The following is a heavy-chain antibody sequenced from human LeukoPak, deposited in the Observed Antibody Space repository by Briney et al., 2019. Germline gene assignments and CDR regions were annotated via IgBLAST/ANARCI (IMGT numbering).Heavy chain of an antibody. CDR2: ISSSGSTI. CDR3: ARGFRWSYPDAFDI. Sequence: PGGSLRLSRAASGFTFSDYYMSWIRQAPGKGLEWVSYISSSGSTIYYADSVKGRFTISRDNAKNSLYLQMNSLRAEDTAVYYCARGFRWSYPDAFDIWGQGTMVTVSS. D-gene: IGHD1-26*01. V-gene: IGHV3-11*01. J-gene: IGHJ3*02. CDR1: GFTFSDYY.